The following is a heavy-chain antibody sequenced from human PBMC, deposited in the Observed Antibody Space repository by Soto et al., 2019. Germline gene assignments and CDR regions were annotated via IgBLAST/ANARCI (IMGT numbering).Heavy chain of an antibody. CDR3: ARTGPIVGVVAASPFLLY. CDR1: GYTFTSYG. V-gene: IGHV1-18*01. D-gene: IGHD2-15*01. Sequence: QVQLVQSGAEVKKPGASVKVSCKASGYTFTSYGISWVRQAPGQGLEWMGWISAYNGNTNYAQKLQGRVTMTTDTYTSTAYMELRSLGSDDTAVYYCARTGPIVGVVAASPFLLYWGQGTLVTVSS. J-gene: IGHJ4*02. CDR2: ISAYNGNT.